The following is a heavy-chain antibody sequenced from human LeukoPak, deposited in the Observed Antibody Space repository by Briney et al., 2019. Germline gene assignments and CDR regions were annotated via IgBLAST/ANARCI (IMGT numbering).Heavy chain of an antibody. D-gene: IGHD5-12*01. CDR3: ARVLSGFSGYGFYF. V-gene: IGHV1-2*02. CDR1: GYTFTGYY. CDR2: INPNSGGT. Sequence: ASVKVSCKASGYTFTGYYMHWVRQAPGQGLEWMGWINPNSGGTNYAQKFQGRVTMTRDTSISTAYMELSRLRSDDTAVYYCARVLSGFSGYGFYFWGPGNPGTLSS. J-gene: IGHJ4*02.